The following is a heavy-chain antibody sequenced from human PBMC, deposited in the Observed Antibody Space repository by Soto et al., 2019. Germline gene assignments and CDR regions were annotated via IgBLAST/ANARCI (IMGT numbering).Heavy chain of an antibody. CDR1: CGSFSGYY. CDR2: INHSGST. J-gene: IGHJ6*02. CDR3: ARGQLSSVAARRSYYYYGMDV. Sequence: SETLSLTCAVYCGSFSGYYWSWIRQPPGKGLEWIGEINHSGSTNYNPSLKSRVTISVDTSKNQFSLKLSSVTAADTAVYYCARGQLSSVAARRSYYYYGMDVWGQGTTVTVSS. V-gene: IGHV4-34*01. D-gene: IGHD6-6*01.